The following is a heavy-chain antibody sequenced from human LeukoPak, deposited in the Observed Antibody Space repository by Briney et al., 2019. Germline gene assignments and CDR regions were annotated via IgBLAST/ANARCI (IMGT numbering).Heavy chain of an antibody. Sequence: GGSLRLSCEASGFTFSSYWMHWVRQAPGKGLVWVSRIKTDGSSTDYADSVKGRFTISRDNAKNTLYLQMNSLRAEDTAVYYCAKETFDPWGQGTLVTVSS. J-gene: IGHJ5*02. V-gene: IGHV3-74*01. CDR3: AKETFDP. CDR1: GFTFSSYW. CDR2: IKTDGSST.